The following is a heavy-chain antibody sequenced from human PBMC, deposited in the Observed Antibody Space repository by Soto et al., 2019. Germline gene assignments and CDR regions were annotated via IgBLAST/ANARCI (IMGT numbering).Heavy chain of an antibody. J-gene: IGHJ6*02. D-gene: IGHD6-19*01. CDR1: VGSISSGGYY. V-gene: IGHV4-31*03. CDR2: INYSGST. Sequence: QVQLQELGPGLVKPSQTLSLTCTISVGSISSGGYYWSWIRPHPEKGLEWIGYINYSGSTYYNPSFKSRVTISVDTSKIQFSLKLSYVTAADTAVYYCARVPRIAVADNGMDVWGQGTTVTVSS. CDR3: ARVPRIAVADNGMDV.